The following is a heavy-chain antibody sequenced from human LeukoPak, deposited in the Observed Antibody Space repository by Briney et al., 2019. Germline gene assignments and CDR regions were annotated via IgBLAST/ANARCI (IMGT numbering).Heavy chain of an antibody. V-gene: IGHV3-73*01. CDR3: TGNYYGSGSYADFDY. D-gene: IGHD3-10*01. CDR1: GFTFSGSA. Sequence: GGSLRLSCAASGFTFSGSAPHWVRQASGKGLEWVGRIRSTANGYATTYAASVKGRFTISRDDSKNTAYLQMDSLKTEDTAVYYCTGNYYGSGSYADFDYWGQGTLVTVSS. CDR2: IRSTANGYAT. J-gene: IGHJ4*02.